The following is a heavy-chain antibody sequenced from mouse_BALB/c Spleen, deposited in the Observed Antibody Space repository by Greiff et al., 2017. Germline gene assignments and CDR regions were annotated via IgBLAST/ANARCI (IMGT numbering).Heavy chain of an antibody. D-gene: IGHD2-4*01. V-gene: IGHV5-17*02. CDR3: ARGGEIYYDYGEFAY. Sequence: EVKLEESGGGLVQPGGSRKLSCAASGFTFSSFGMHWVRQAPEKGLEWVAYISSGSSTIYYADTVKGRFTISRDNPKNTLFLQMTSLRSEDTAMYYCARGGEIYYDYGEFAYWGQGTLVTVSA. CDR1: GFTFSSFG. CDR2: ISSGSSTI. J-gene: IGHJ3*01.